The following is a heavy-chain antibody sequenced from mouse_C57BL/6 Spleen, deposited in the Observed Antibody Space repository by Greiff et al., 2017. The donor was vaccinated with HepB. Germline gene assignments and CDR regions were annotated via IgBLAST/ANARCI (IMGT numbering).Heavy chain of an antibody. CDR3: ARDLLYDGSAWFAY. CDR2: ISYSGST. J-gene: IGHJ3*01. V-gene: IGHV3-1*01. Sequence: EVKVVESGPGMVKPSQSLSLTCTVTGYSITSGYDWHWIRHFPGNKLEWMGYISYSGSTNYNPSLKSRISITHDTSKNHFFLKLNSVTTEDTATYYCARDLLYDGSAWFAYWGQGTLVTVSA. CDR1: GYSITSGYD. D-gene: IGHD2-3*01.